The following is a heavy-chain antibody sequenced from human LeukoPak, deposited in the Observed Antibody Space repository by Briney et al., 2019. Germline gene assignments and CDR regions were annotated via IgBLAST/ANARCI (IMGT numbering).Heavy chain of an antibody. V-gene: IGHV4-61*02. J-gene: IGHJ3*02. Sequence: SQTLSLTCTVSGGSISSGSYYWSWIRQPAGKGLEWIGRIYTSGSTNYNPSLKSRVTISVDTSKNQFSLKLSSVTAADTAVYYCAREGRAGIAAAGTGAFDIWGQGTMVTVSS. CDR3: AREGRAGIAAAGTGAFDI. D-gene: IGHD6-13*01. CDR2: IYTSGST. CDR1: GGSISSGSYY.